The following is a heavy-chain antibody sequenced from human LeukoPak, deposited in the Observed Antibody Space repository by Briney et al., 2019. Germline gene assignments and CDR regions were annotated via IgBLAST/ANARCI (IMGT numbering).Heavy chain of an antibody. CDR1: GFSFSSYW. J-gene: IGHJ4*02. V-gene: IGHV3-74*01. CDR2: INTDGSST. CDR3: TASRILDY. Sequence: GGSLRLSCAASGFSFSSYWMHWVRQAPGNGLVWVSQINTDGSSTNYADSVKGRFTTSRDNAKNRVYLQMNSLRDEDTAVYYCTASRILDYWGQGTLVTVSS. D-gene: IGHD2-21*01.